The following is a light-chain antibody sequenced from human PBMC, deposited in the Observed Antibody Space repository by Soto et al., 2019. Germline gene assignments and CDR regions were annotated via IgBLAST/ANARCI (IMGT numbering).Light chain of an antibody. CDR1: SSDVGGYNY. CDR3: GSYTTSNTPQIV. Sequence: QSVLTQPASVNGSPGQSITISCTGTSSDVGGYNYVSWYQHHPGKAPKLMIYDVSNRPSGVSNPLSGSKSGNTASLTIFGLQPEDEADYYGGSYTTSNTPQIVFGPGTKVTVL. J-gene: IGLJ1*01. CDR2: DVS. V-gene: IGLV2-14*03.